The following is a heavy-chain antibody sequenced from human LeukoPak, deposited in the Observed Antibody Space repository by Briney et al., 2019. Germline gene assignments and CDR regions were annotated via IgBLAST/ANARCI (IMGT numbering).Heavy chain of an antibody. Sequence: GGSLRLSCAASGFTVSRNYMSWVRQAPGKGLEWVSLIYSGGSTYYADSVKGRFTISRDNSKNTLYLQMNSLRAEDTAVYYCARGLSGYASSLGYWGQGTLVTVSA. CDR3: ARGLSGYASSLGY. V-gene: IGHV3-53*01. J-gene: IGHJ4*02. CDR2: IYSGGST. D-gene: IGHD6-6*01. CDR1: GFTVSRNY.